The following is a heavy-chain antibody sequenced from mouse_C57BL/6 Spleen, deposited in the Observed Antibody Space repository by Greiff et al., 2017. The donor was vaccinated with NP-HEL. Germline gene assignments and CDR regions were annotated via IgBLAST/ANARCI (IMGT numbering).Heavy chain of an antibody. J-gene: IGHJ3*01. CDR3: AREDYYGSSLRY. CDR1: GYTFTDYY. V-gene: IGHV1-76*01. D-gene: IGHD1-1*01. CDR2: IYPGSGNT. Sequence: QVQLKQSGAELVRPGASVKLSCKASGYTFTDYYINWVKQRPGQGLEWIARIYPGSGNTYYNEKFKGKATLTAEKSSSTAYMQLSSLTSEDSAVYFCAREDYYGSSLRYWGQGTLVTVSA.